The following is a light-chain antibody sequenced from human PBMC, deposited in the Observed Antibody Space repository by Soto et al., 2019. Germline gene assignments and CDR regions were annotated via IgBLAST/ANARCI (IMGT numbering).Light chain of an antibody. Sequence: DFQMTQSPSTLSASVGDRVTITCRASQNIRSRLAWFQQKPGKAPKLLIYDASSFESGVPQRFSGSGSGTEFTLTISSLQTDDFSTYYCQQYHSYWTFGQGTKVE. V-gene: IGKV1-5*01. CDR3: QQYHSYWT. CDR1: QNIRSR. J-gene: IGKJ1*01. CDR2: DAS.